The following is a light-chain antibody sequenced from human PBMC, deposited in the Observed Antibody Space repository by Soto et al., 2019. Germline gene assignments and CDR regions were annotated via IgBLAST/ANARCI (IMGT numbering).Light chain of an antibody. CDR3: LQTASAPAT. Sequence: DIQVTQSPSSLSASVGDRVTFTCRASQTISKSLSWYQQKPGKAPKLRIYAAYSLQSGVPSRFSGRGSGEDFTLTISGLQREYLATYYCLQTASAPATFGQGPRVEI. J-gene: IGKJ1*01. V-gene: IGKV1-39*01. CDR2: AAY. CDR1: QTISKS.